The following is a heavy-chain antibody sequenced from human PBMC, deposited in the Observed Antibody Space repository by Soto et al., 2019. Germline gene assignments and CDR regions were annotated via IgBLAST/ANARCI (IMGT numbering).Heavy chain of an antibody. CDR2: ISYSGST. CDR3: ARRYGGNLDY. D-gene: IGHD1-26*01. J-gene: IGHJ4*02. Sequence: SETLSLTCTVSGGSISSYYWSWIRQSPGKGLEWIGYISYSGSTEYNPSLKSRVTISVNTSKNQFSLKLSSVTAADTAVYYCARRYGGNLDYWGQGTLVTVSS. V-gene: IGHV4-59*08. CDR1: GGSISSYY.